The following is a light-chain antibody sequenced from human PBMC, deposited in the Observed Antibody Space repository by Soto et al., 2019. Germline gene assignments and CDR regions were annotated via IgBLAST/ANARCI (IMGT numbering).Light chain of an antibody. CDR2: GAS. CDR3: QQFGSSAWT. V-gene: IGKV3-20*01. CDR1: QSISSY. J-gene: IGKJ1*01. Sequence: EIVLTQSPVTLSLSPGERATLSCRASQSISSYLAWYQQKPGQAPRLLIQGASSRATGIPDRFSGSGSGTDFTLTISRLEPEDFAVYYCQQFGSSAWTFGQGTKVDIK.